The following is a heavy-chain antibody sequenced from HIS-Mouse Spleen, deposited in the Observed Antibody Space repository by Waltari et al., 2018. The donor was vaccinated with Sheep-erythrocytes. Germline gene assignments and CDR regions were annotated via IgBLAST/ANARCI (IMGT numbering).Heavy chain of an antibody. CDR3: GVLRYFDWLY. CDR2: IYWNDDK. CDR1: GFSLSTSGVG. V-gene: IGHV2-5*01. J-gene: IGHJ4*02. Sequence: QITLKESGPTLVKPTQTLTLTCTFSGFSLSTSGVGVGWIHQPPGKALEWLALIYWNDDKRYNPSLKSRLTITKDTSKNQVVLTMTNMDPVDTATYYCGVLRYFDWLYWGQGTLVTVSS. D-gene: IGHD3-9*01.